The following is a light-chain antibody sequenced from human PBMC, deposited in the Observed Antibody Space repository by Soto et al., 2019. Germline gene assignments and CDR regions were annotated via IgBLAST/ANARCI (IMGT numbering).Light chain of an antibody. CDR2: GAS. V-gene: IGKV3-15*01. Sequence: EIVMTQSPATLSVSPGERATLSCRASQSVNNNLAWYQQKPGQAPRLLIYGASTRATGIPARFSGIVSGTEFPLTISSLQSEDFAVYYCQQYNNWPGTFGQGTKVETK. CDR3: QQYNNWPGT. CDR1: QSVNNN. J-gene: IGKJ1*01.